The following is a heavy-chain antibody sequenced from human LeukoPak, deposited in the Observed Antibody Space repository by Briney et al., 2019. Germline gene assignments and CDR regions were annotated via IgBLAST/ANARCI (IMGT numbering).Heavy chain of an antibody. V-gene: IGHV1-69*13. CDR2: IIPIFGTA. D-gene: IGHD5-18*01. J-gene: IGHJ4*02. Sequence: ASVKVSCKASGGTFSSYAISWVRQAPGQGLECMGGIIPIFGTANYAQKFQGRVTITADESTSTAYMELSSLRSEDTAVYYCAKRIQSAMATGYWGQGTLVTVSS. CDR3: AKRIQSAMATGY. CDR1: GGTFSSYA.